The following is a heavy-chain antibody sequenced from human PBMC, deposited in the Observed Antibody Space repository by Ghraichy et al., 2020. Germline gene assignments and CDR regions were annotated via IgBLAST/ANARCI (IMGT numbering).Heavy chain of an antibody. Sequence: LNISCTVSGGSISSGYNFWSWIRQPPGTGLEWIGYISHSGNAYYNPSLKSRLTISVDTSRNYFSLKLSSVTAADTAVYYCARRNRNDASFDIWGQGTMVTVSS. CDR1: GGSISSGYNF. V-gene: IGHV4-30-4*01. D-gene: IGHD1-1*01. CDR2: ISHSGNA. CDR3: ARRNRNDASFDI. J-gene: IGHJ3*02.